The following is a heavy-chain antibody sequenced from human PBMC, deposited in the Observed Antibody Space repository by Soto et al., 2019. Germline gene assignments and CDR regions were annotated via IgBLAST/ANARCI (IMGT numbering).Heavy chain of an antibody. V-gene: IGHV3-33*01. CDR2: IWYDGSNK. Sequence: QVQLVESGGGVVQPGRSLRLSCAASGFTFSSYGMHWVRQAPGKGLEWVAVIWYDGSNKYYADSVKGRFTISRDNSKNTLYLQMNSLRAEDTAVYYCASPQSGYSYGGFDYWGQGTLVTVSS. D-gene: IGHD5-18*01. CDR3: ASPQSGYSYGGFDY. J-gene: IGHJ4*02. CDR1: GFTFSSYG.